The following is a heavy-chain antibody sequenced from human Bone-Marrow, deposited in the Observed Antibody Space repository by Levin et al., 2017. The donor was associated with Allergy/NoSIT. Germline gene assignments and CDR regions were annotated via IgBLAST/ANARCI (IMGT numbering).Heavy chain of an antibody. CDR1: GGSISGSTYY. CDR3: ARVTSGWSVGPLDY. V-gene: IGHV4-61*09. Sequence: PSETLSLTCTVSGGSISGSTYYYSWIRQPAGKGLEWIGHIYTSGSTNYNPSLKSRVTISIDTSKNQFSLNLTSVTAADTAVYFCARVTSGWSVGPLDYWGQGTLVTVSS. CDR2: IYTSGST. D-gene: IGHD6-19*01. J-gene: IGHJ4*02.